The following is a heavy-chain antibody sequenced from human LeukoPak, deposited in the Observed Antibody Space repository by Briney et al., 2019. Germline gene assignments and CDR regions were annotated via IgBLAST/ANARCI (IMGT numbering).Heavy chain of an antibody. CDR3: ARGYSSGWPTHFDY. CDR1: GYTFTGYY. D-gene: IGHD6-19*01. J-gene: IGHJ4*02. Sequence: ASVKVSCKASGYTFTGYYMHWVRQATGQGLEWMGWMNPNSGNTGYAQKFQGRVTMTRNTSISTAYMELSSLRSEDTAVYYCARGYSSGWPTHFDYWGQGTLVTVSS. V-gene: IGHV1-8*02. CDR2: MNPNSGNT.